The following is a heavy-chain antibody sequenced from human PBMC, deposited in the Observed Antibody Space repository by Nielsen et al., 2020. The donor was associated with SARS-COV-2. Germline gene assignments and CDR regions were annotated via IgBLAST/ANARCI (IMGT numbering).Heavy chain of an antibody. CDR2: ISGSGGST. V-gene: IGHV3-23*01. D-gene: IGHD5-18*01. CDR3: AKEKGRIQLWAYWYFDL. J-gene: IGHJ2*01. CDR1: GFTFSSDA. Sequence: GESLKISCAASGFTFSSDAMSWVRQAPGKGLEWVSAISGSGGSTYYADSVKGRFTISRDNSKNTLYLQMNSLRAEDTAVYYCAKEKGRIQLWAYWYFDLWGRGTLVTVSS.